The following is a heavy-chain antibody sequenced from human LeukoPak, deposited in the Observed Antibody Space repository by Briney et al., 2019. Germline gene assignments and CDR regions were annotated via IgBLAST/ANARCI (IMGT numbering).Heavy chain of an antibody. CDR3: ARVLYSAWRTLGY. V-gene: IGHV1-8*01. D-gene: IGHD2-2*02. Sequence: ASVKVSCKASGYTFTSYDINWVRQAPGQGLEWMGWMNPNSGNTGYAQKFQGRVTMTRNTSISTAYMELSSLRSEDTAVYYCARVLYSAWRTLGYWGQGTLVTVSS. J-gene: IGHJ4*02. CDR1: GYTFTSYD. CDR2: MNPNSGNT.